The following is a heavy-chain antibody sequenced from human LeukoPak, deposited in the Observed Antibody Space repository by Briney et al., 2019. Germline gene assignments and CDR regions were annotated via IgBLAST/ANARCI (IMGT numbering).Heavy chain of an antibody. CDR1: GYTFTSYG. CDR2: ISAYNGNT. J-gene: IGHJ5*02. CDR3: ARDSDYGDYINWFDP. D-gene: IGHD4-17*01. V-gene: IGHV1-18*01. Sequence: ASVKVSCKASGYTFTSYGISWVRQAPGQGFEWMGWISAYNGNTNYAQKLQGRVTMTTDTSTSTAYMELRSLRSDDTAVYYCARDSDYGDYINWFDPWGQGTLVTVSS.